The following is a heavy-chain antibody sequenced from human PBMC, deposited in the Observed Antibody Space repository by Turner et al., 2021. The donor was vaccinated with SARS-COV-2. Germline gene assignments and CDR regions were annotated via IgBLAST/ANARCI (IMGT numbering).Heavy chain of an antibody. J-gene: IGHJ6*02. D-gene: IGHD3-10*01. Sequence: EVQLVESGGGLIQPGGSLRLSCAASGATVSSNYMSWVRQAPGKGLEWVSVIYSGGSTFYSDSVKGRFTISRDNSKNTLYLQMNSLRAEDTAVYYCARGGHYYYGLDVWGQGTTVTVSS. CDR1: GATVSSNY. CDR3: ARGGHYYYGLDV. V-gene: IGHV3-53*01. CDR2: IYSGGST.